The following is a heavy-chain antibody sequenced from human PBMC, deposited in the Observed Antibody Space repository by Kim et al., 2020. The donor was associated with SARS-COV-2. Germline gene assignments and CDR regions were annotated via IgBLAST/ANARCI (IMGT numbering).Heavy chain of an antibody. J-gene: IGHJ6*02. CDR1: GGSFSGYY. D-gene: IGHD2-15*01. CDR2: INHSGST. V-gene: IGHV4-34*01. CDR3: ARCPYCSGGSCYSGYYYYGMDV. Sequence: SETLSLTCAVYGGSFSGYYWSWIRQPPGKGLEWIGEINHSGSTNYNPSLKSRLTISVDTSKNQFSLKLSSVTAADTAVYYCARCPYCSGGSCYSGYYYYGMDVWGQGTTVTVSS.